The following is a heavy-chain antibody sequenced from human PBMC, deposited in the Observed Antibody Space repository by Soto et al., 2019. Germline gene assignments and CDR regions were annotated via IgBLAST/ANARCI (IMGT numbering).Heavy chain of an antibody. V-gene: IGHV4-30-2*01. J-gene: IGHJ4*02. CDR1: GGSISSGGYS. CDR3: ARYSGYGVFDY. D-gene: IGHD5-12*01. Sequence: TLSLTCAVSGGSISSGGYSWSWIRQPPGKGLEWIGYIYHSGSTYYNPSLKSRVTISVDRSKNQFSLKLSSVTAADTAVYYCARYSGYGVFDYWGQGTLVTVSS. CDR2: IYHSGST.